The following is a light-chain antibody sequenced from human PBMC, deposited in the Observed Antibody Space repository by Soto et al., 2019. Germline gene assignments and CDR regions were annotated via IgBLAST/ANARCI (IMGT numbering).Light chain of an antibody. CDR3: QPRSYWPFT. CDR2: DAS. CDR1: QTVSSY. Sequence: EIVMTQSPATLSLSPGERATLSCRDSQTVSSYLAWYQQKPGQAPRLLIYDASNRATGIPARFSGSGSGTDFTLTIRSIEPKDVAVDYGQPRSYWPFTYGPGTKVYIK. J-gene: IGKJ3*01. V-gene: IGKV3-11*01.